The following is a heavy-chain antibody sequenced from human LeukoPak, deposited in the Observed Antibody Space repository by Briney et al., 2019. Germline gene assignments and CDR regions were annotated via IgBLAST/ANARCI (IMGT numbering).Heavy chain of an antibody. CDR2: IDHSGST. D-gene: IGHD3-16*01. Sequence: SETLSLTCAVYGGSFSGYYWSWIRQPPGKGLEWIGEIDHSGSTNYNPSLKSRVTISVDTSKNQFSLKLNSVTATDTAVYYCARHYGPWGQGTLVTVSS. J-gene: IGHJ4*02. CDR1: GGSFSGYY. V-gene: IGHV4-34*01. CDR3: ARHYGP.